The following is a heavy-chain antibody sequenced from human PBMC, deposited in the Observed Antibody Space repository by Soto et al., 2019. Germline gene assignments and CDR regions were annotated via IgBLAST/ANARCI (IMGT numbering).Heavy chain of an antibody. Sequence: GGSLRLSCAASGFTFSTYSMNWVRQAPGKGREWVGYVSSSSTTIYYADSGKGQFTISRDNAKNSMYLQMKSLTDEETAVYYCARDTPYMITFGGVRSDYYYGMDVWGQGTTVTVSS. J-gene: IGHJ6*02. CDR1: GFTFSTYS. CDR3: ARDTPYMITFGGVRSDYYYGMDV. D-gene: IGHD3-16*01. CDR2: VSSSSTTI. V-gene: IGHV3-48*02.